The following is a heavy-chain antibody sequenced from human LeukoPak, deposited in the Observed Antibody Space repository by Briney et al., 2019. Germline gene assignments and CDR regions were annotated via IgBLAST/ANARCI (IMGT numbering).Heavy chain of an antibody. CDR3: AREGSYYNSSGSYWLNALDI. V-gene: IGHV3-7*01. D-gene: IGHD3-22*01. CDR1: GFTFSSYW. Sequence: GGSLRLSCAASGFTFSSYWMSWVRQAPGKGLEWVANIKQDGSEKYYVDSVKGRFTISRDNAKNSLYLQMNSLRAEDTAVYYCAREGSYYNSSGSYWLNALDIWGQGTIVTVSS. CDR2: IKQDGSEK. J-gene: IGHJ3*02.